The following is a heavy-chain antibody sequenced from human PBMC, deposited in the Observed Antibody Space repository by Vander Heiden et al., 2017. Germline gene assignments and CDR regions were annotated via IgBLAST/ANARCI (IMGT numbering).Heavy chain of an antibody. J-gene: IGHJ5*02. CDR1: GGSNSSSSYY. CDR3: ARTKPVSWFDP. Sequence: QPQLQESGPGLAKPSETLPLTCTVPGGSNSSSSYYWGWIRQPPGKGLEWIGSIYYSGSTYYNPSLKSRVTISVDTSKNQFSLKLSSVTAADTAVYYCARTKPVSWFDPWGQGTLVTVSS. D-gene: IGHD1-20*01. V-gene: IGHV4-39*01. CDR2: IYYSGST.